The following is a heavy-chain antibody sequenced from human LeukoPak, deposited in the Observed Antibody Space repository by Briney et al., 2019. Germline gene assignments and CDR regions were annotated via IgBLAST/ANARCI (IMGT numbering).Heavy chain of an antibody. Sequence: GGSLRLSCAASGFTFSSYSMSWVRQAPGKGLEWVSSISSSSSYIYYADSVKGRFTISRDNAKNSLYLQMNSLRAEDTAVYYCARVGDYGDYGFDYWGQGTLVTVSS. CDR3: ARVGDYGDYGFDY. J-gene: IGHJ4*02. CDR1: GFTFSSYS. D-gene: IGHD4-17*01. V-gene: IGHV3-21*01. CDR2: ISSSSSYI.